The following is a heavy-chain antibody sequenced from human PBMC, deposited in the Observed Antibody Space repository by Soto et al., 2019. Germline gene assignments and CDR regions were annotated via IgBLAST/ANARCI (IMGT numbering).Heavy chain of an antibody. CDR1: GFAFSSYW. CDR3: ARVGQGRYYFDY. J-gene: IGHJ4*02. V-gene: IGHV3-74*01. Sequence: EVHLVESGGGSVQPGGSLKLSCAGSGFAFSSYWIHWVRQVPGKGLVWVSRINGDGSTTSYEDSVRGRFTISRDNAKDTLYLQMNSLRAGDTALYYCARVGQGRYYFDYWGQGTLVTVSS. CDR2: INGDGSTT.